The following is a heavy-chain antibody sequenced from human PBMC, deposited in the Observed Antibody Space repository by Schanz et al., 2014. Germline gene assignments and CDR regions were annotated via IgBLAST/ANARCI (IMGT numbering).Heavy chain of an antibody. Sequence: EVQLVESGGGLIQPGESLRLSCAVSGFTVSSNYMSWVRQAPGRGLEWVSVIYSGGSTYYADSVKGRFTISRDNSKNTLYLQMNSLRAEDTALYYCASERGYSYGYGAFDIWGQGTMVTVSS. CDR1: GFTVSSNY. J-gene: IGHJ3*02. CDR2: IYSGGST. CDR3: ASERGYSYGYGAFDI. D-gene: IGHD5-18*01. V-gene: IGHV3-53*01.